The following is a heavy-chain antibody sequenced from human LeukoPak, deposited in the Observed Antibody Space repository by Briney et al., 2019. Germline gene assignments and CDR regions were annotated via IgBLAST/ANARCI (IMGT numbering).Heavy chain of an antibody. CDR3: ARYSSGWYDRGFDP. Sequence: GGSLRLSCAASGFTFSSYWMSWVRQAPGKGLEWVANIKQDGSEKYYVDSVKGRFTTSRDNAKNSLYLQMNSLRAEDTAVYYCARYSSGWYDRGFDPWGQGTLVTVSS. J-gene: IGHJ5*02. V-gene: IGHV3-7*01. CDR2: IKQDGSEK. CDR1: GFTFSSYW. D-gene: IGHD6-19*01.